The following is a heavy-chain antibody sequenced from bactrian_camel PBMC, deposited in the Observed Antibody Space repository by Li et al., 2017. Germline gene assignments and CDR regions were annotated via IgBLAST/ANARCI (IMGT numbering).Heavy chain of an antibody. J-gene: IGHJ4*01. CDR1: GFTVSAYA. D-gene: IGHD2*01. V-gene: IGHV3S40*01. Sequence: VQLVESGGGLVQPGGSLRLSCRASGFTVSAYAMSWVRQAPGKGLEWVSGINSAGSMTGYADSVKGRFTISHDYAENTVYLQMNSLKTEDTALYYCAASSRVIGGSILALHVYNYCGQGTQVTVS. CDR2: INSAGSMT. CDR3: AASSRVIGGSILALHVYNY.